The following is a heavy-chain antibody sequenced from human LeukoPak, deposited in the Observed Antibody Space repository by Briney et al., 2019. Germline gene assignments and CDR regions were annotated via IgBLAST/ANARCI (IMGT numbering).Heavy chain of an antibody. CDR1: GGSLSSGSYY. J-gene: IGHJ4*02. Sequence: SQTLSLTCTVPGGSLSSGSYYWSWIRQPARKALEWIGHIYTSGSTSYNPSLQSRVTISVDTSSHQFSLKVTSVTAADTAVYYCARAGGSVGWYGTIDSWGQGTLVTVSS. CDR2: IYTSGST. CDR3: ARAGGSVGWYGTIDS. V-gene: IGHV4-61*09. D-gene: IGHD6-19*01.